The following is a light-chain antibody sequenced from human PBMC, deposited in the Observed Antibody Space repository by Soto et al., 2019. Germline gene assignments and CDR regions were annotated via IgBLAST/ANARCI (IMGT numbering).Light chain of an antibody. CDR2: DAS. CDR1: QAINNN. V-gene: IGKV3-11*01. Sequence: EIVLPQSPGTLSLSPGERATLSFTARQAINNNVAWYQLKDGQVPRLLIDDASSRASGIPARFSGSGSGTDFTLTISSLEPEDFAVYYCQQRSNWLTFGGGTKVDIK. J-gene: IGKJ4*01. CDR3: QQRSNWLT.